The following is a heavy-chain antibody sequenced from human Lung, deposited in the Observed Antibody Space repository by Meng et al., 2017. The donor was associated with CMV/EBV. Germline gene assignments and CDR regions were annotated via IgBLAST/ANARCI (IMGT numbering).Heavy chain of an antibody. J-gene: IGHJ3*02. D-gene: IGHD3-3*01. CDR1: GFTFSDHY. CDR2: IRNKANSYTT. Sequence: GESLKISCAASGFTFSDHYMDWVRQAPGKGLEWVGRIRNKANSYTTQYAPSVKGRFTISRDDSKNSLYLEMNSLKIEDTAVYHCARGAERITIFGVAPDVFDIWGQGKXV. V-gene: IGHV3-72*01. CDR3: ARGAERITIFGVAPDVFDI.